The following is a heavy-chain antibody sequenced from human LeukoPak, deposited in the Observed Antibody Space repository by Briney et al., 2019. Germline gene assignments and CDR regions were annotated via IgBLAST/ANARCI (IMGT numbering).Heavy chain of an antibody. CDR1: GFTVNSND. J-gene: IGHJ5*02. V-gene: IGHV3-66*01. D-gene: IGHD1-26*01. Sequence: GGSLRLSCAASGFTVNSNDMSWVRQAPGKGLEWVSVIDSGGRTFYADSVRGRFTISRDNSKNTLDLQMNYLRVEDTAVYYCAREEARWEWFDPRGQGTLVTVSS. CDR2: IDSGGRT. CDR3: AREEARWEWFDP.